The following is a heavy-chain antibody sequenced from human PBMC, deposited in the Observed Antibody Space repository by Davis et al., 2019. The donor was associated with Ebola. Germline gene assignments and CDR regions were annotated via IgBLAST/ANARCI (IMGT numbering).Heavy chain of an antibody. V-gene: IGHV3-23*01. D-gene: IGHD6-6*01. CDR3: ARRSSQALD. CDR2: ISDSGDST. J-gene: IGHJ4*02. CDR1: GFTFSSYW. Sequence: GESLKISCAASGFTFSSYWMSWVRQAPGKGLEWVSAISDSGDSTYYADSVKGRFAISRDNSKNTVYLQMNGLRAEDTAVYYCARRSSQALDWGQGTLVTVSS.